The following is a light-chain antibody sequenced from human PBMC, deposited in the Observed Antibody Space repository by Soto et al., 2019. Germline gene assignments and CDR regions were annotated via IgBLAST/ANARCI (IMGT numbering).Light chain of an antibody. V-gene: IGKV1-9*01. J-gene: IGKJ3*01. CDR2: AAS. CDR1: QGISSY. Sequence: DIQLTQSPSFLSASVGDRVTITCRASQGISSYLAWYQQKPGKAPKVLIYAASTLQSGVQSRFSGSGSGTEFTLTIYSLQPEDFATYYCQHLNSYPFTFGPGTKVDIK. CDR3: QHLNSYPFT.